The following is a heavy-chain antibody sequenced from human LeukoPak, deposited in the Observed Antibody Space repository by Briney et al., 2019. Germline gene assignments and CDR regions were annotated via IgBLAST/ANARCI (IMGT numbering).Heavy chain of an antibody. V-gene: IGHV3-74*01. CDR2: INGDGSST. CDR3: TRQWHTPSDY. Sequence: GGSLRLSCAASGFIFNNYWMHWVRQTPGEGPLWLSRINGDGSSTSYAYSVQGRFIISRDNAKNTLYLQINSLRAEDTGVYYCTRQWHTPSDYWGQGTLVTVSS. CDR1: GFIFNNYW. D-gene: IGHD6-19*01. J-gene: IGHJ4*02.